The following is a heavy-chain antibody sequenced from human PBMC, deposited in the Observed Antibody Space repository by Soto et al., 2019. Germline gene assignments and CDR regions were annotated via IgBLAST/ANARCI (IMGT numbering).Heavy chain of an antibody. Sequence: DVHLVESGGGLVQPGRSLRLSCEVSGFTFSMYSMSWVRQAPGKGLEWVAKIPQEGGDGHYLDSVKGRFFISRDNAKNSLYLQMNSLRGEDTAIYYCARDHLILPAHDFFYGSDVWGKGATVTVSS. J-gene: IGHJ6*04. CDR1: GFTFSMYS. CDR3: ARDHLILPAHDFFYGSDV. V-gene: IGHV3-7*03. D-gene: IGHD2-15*01. CDR2: IPQEGGDG.